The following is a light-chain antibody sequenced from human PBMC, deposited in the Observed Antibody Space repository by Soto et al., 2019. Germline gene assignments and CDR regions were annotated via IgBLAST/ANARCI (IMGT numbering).Light chain of an antibody. J-gene: IGLJ3*02. Sequence: QSVLTQPPSVSGAPGQTVSISCTGSSSNLGTGDDVHWYQQFPGRAPKLLIYADNKRPSGVPDRISGSKSGTSASLAMAGLQAEDEANYYCQSYDVSLSAWVFGGGTKVTVL. CDR1: SSNLGTGDD. CDR2: ADN. CDR3: QSYDVSLSAWV. V-gene: IGLV1-40*01.